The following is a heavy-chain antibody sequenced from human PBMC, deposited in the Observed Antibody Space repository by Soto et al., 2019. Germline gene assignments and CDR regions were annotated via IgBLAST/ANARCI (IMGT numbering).Heavy chain of an antibody. CDR2: ISDSSGTK. V-gene: IGHV3-48*02. D-gene: IGHD3-3*01. CDR1: GFTFSSYD. J-gene: IGHJ6*02. Sequence: GGSLRLSCAASGFTFSSYDMDWVRQAPGKGLEWVSRISDSSGTKYYADSVKGRFTISRDNAKNALYLQMNSLRDEDTAVYYCTTINYEFITYYAMGVWGQGTTVTVSS. CDR3: TTINYEFITYYAMGV.